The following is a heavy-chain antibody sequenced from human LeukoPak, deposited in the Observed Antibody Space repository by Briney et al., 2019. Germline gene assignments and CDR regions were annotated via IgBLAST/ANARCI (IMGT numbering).Heavy chain of an antibody. CDR1: GYTFTGYY. CDR3: ARDSGSYYYYMDV. J-gene: IGHJ6*03. V-gene: IGHV1-2*02. D-gene: IGHD1-26*01. Sequence: ASVKVSCKASGYTFTGYYMHWVRQAPGQGLEWMGWINPNSGGTNYAQKFQGRVTMTRDTSISTAYMELSRLRSDDTAVYYCARDSGSYYYYMDVWGKGTTVTVS. CDR2: INPNSGGT.